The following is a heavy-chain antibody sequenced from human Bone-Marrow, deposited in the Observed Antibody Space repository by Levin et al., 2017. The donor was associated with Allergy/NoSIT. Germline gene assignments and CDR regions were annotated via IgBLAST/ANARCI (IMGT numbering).Heavy chain of an antibody. D-gene: IGHD1-26*01. V-gene: IGHV3-53*01. Sequence: PGGSLRLSCSTSGFVVRSNYMSWVRQSPGKGLEWVAFIYDGGTTYYADPVKGRFTISRDNSKNTLYLQMNTLTTEDTAMYYCATNYRGWEGDGFDIWGQGTMVTVSA. J-gene: IGHJ3*02. CDR2: IYDGGTT. CDR1: GFVVRSNY. CDR3: ATNYRGWEGDGFDI.